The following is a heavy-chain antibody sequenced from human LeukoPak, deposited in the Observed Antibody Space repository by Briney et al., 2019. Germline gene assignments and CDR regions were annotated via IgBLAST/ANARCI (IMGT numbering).Heavy chain of an antibody. CDR2: INHSGST. CDR1: GGSFGGYY. V-gene: IGHV4-34*01. D-gene: IGHD6-13*01. CDR3: AMYIAAAGTGWFDP. J-gene: IGHJ5*02. Sequence: SETLSLTCAVYGGSFGGYYWSWIRQPPGKGLEWIGEINHSGSTNYNPSLKSRVTISVDTSKNQFSLKLSSVTAADTAVYYCAMYIAAAGTGWFDPWGQGTLVTVSS.